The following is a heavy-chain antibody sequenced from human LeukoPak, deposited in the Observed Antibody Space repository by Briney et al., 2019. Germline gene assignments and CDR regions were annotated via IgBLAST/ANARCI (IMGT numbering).Heavy chain of an antibody. CDR3: AKDRPRGVIAWREGS. D-gene: IGHD3-16*02. Sequence: GGSLRLSCAASGFTFSSYGMHWVRQAPGKGLEWVAFIRYDGSNKYYADSVKGRFTISRDNSKNTLYLQMNSLRAEDTAVYYCAKDRPRGVIAWREGSWGQGTLVTVSS. J-gene: IGHJ4*02. CDR2: IRYDGSNK. CDR1: GFTFSSYG. V-gene: IGHV3-30*02.